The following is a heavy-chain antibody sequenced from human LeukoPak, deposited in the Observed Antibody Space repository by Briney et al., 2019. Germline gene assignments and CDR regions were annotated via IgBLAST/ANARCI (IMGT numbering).Heavy chain of an antibody. V-gene: IGHV3-7*01. CDR2: IKEDGSEK. CDR3: AKGTCYYASALGDYYYYMDV. J-gene: IGHJ6*03. Sequence: GGSLRLSCAASAFRFSRYWMSWVRQAPGKGLEWVANIKEDGSEKHYVDSVKGRFTMSRDNAKNSLYLQMNSLRAEDTAVYYCAKGTCYYASALGDYYYYMDVWGKGTTVTVSS. CDR1: AFRFSRYW. D-gene: IGHD3-10*01.